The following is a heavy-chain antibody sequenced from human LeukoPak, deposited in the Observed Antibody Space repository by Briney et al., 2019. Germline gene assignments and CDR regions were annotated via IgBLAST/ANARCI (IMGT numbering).Heavy chain of an antibody. D-gene: IGHD1-1*01. Sequence: GGSLRLSCAASGFIFSSYAMHWVRQAPGKGLEWVAVISYDGSNKYYADSVKGRFTISRDNSKNTLYLQMNSLRAEDTAVYYCASTLEAHLSHDYWGQGTLVTVSS. CDR1: GFIFSSYA. V-gene: IGHV3-30-3*01. CDR2: ISYDGSNK. J-gene: IGHJ4*02. CDR3: ASTLEAHLSHDY.